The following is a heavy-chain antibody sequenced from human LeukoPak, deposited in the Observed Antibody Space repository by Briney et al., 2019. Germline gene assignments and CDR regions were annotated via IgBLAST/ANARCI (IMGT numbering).Heavy chain of an antibody. Sequence: SETLSLTCAVSGGSISSGGYSWSWIRQPPGKGLGWIGYIYHSGSTYYNPSLKSRVTISVDRSKNQFSLKLSSVTAADTAVYYCARGVEYGDPYYFDYWGQGTLVTVSS. CDR1: GGSISSGGYS. CDR2: IYHSGST. D-gene: IGHD4-17*01. V-gene: IGHV4-30-2*01. CDR3: ARGVEYGDPYYFDY. J-gene: IGHJ4*02.